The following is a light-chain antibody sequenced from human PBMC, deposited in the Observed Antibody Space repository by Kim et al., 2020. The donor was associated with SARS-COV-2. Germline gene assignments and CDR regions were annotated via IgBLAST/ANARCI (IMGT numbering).Light chain of an antibody. Sequence: QSALTQPASVSGSPGQSITISCTGSSSDVGGYNYVSWYQQYPGKAPKLLIFDVTRRPSGVSNRFSGSKSGNTASLTITGLQAEDEADYFCSSYISSSFYVFGRGTKVTVL. CDR2: DVT. CDR1: SSDVGGYNY. V-gene: IGLV2-14*03. J-gene: IGLJ6*01. CDR3: SSYISSSFYV.